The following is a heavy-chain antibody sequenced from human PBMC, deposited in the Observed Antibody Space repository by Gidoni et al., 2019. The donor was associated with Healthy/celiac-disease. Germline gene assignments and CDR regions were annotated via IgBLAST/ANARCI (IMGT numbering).Heavy chain of an antibody. CDR3: ARDLMGYCSGGSCYSLDY. CDR2: TYYRSKWYN. D-gene: IGHD2-15*01. Sequence: QVQLQQSGPGLVKPSQTLSLTCAISGDSVSSNSAAWNWIRQSPSRGLEWLGRTYYRSKWYNDYAVSVKSRITINPDTSKNQFSLQLNSVTPEDTAVYYCARDLMGYCSGGSCYSLDYWGQGTLVTVSS. V-gene: IGHV6-1*01. J-gene: IGHJ4*02. CDR1: GDSVSSNSAA.